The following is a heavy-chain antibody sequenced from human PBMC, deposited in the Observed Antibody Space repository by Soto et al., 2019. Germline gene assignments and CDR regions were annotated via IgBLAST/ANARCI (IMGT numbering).Heavy chain of an antibody. Sequence: EVQLLESGGGLVQPGGSLRLSCAASGFTFSRYAMSWVRQAPGKGLEWVSAISGSGGSTYYADSVKGRFTISRDNSKNTLYLQMNSLRAEDTAVYYCASKGVVPAATNYYYMDVWGKGTTVTVSS. D-gene: IGHD2-2*01. CDR1: GFTFSRYA. J-gene: IGHJ6*03. CDR2: ISGSGGST. V-gene: IGHV3-23*01. CDR3: ASKGVVPAATNYYYMDV.